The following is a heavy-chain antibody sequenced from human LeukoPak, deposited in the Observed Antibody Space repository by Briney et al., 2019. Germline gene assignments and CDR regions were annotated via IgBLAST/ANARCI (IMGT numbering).Heavy chain of an antibody. J-gene: IGHJ6*03. D-gene: IGHD6-19*01. Sequence: GASVKVSCKASGYTFTSYYMHWVRQAPGQGLEWMGIINPSGGSTSYAQKFQGRVTMTRDMSTSTAYMELSRLRSDDTAVYYCARDLAYSSGWPYYYYYYYMDVWGKGTTVTVSS. CDR1: GYTFTSYY. CDR2: INPSGGST. CDR3: ARDLAYSSGWPYYYYYYYMDV. V-gene: IGHV1-46*01.